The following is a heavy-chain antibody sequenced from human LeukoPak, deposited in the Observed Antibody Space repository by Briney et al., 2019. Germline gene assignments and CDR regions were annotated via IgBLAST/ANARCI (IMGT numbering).Heavy chain of an antibody. Sequence: GASVKVSCKASGYTFTGYYMHWVRQAPGQELEWMGWINPNSGGTNNVQKFQGRLTMTRDTSISTAYMELSRLRSDDTAVYYCARGQGFDYARFGMDVWGQGTTVTVSS. D-gene: IGHD5-12*01. CDR3: ARGQGFDYARFGMDV. CDR2: INPNSGGT. CDR1: GYTFTGYY. J-gene: IGHJ6*02. V-gene: IGHV1-2*02.